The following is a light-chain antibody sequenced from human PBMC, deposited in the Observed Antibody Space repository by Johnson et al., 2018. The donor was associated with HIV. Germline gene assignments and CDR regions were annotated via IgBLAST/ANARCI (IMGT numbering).Light chain of an antibody. Sequence: QLVLTQPPSVSAAPGQKVTISCSGSSSNIGNNYVSWYQQLPGTAPKLLIYENNKQPAGIPDRFSGSKSGTSATLGITGLQTGDEADYYCGTWDSSLSVNYVFGTGTKVNVL. CDR2: ENN. CDR3: GTWDSSLSVNYV. CDR1: SSNIGNNY. V-gene: IGLV1-51*02. J-gene: IGLJ1*01.